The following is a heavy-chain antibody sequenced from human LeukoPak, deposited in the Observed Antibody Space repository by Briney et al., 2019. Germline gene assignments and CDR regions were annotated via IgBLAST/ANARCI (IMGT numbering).Heavy chain of an antibody. Sequence: PGGSLRLSCAASGFTFSNYWMTWVRQAPGKGLEWVANIKQDGSEKYYVDSLKGRFTISRDNAKNSLYLQMNSLRAEDTAVYYCARDPPGLEVAGYDYWGQGTLVTVSS. J-gene: IGHJ4*02. V-gene: IGHV3-7*01. CDR3: ARDPPGLEVAGYDY. D-gene: IGHD6-19*01. CDR1: GFTFSNYW. CDR2: IKQDGSEK.